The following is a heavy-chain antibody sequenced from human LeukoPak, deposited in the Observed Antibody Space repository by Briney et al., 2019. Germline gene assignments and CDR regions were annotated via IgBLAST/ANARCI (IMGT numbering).Heavy chain of an antibody. CDR3: ARDQNPTK. Sequence: SETLSLTCTVSGGSISGHYWSWFRQSPRKGLEWIGYIYYSGGTEYNPSLKSRVNMSVDTSKNQFSLKVTSVTAADTAVYYCARDQNPTKWGQGALVTISS. V-gene: IGHV4-59*11. J-gene: IGHJ4*02. CDR1: GGSISGHY. D-gene: IGHD1-14*01. CDR2: IYYSGGT.